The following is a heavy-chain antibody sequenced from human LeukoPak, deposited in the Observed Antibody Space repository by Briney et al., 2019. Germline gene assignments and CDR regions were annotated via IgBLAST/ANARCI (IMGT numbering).Heavy chain of an antibody. CDR1: GGSISSGDYY. CDR3: ARQVAYCGGDCYPTTFDY. V-gene: IGHV4-39*01. CDR2: INHSGST. J-gene: IGHJ4*02. D-gene: IGHD2-21*02. Sequence: SETLSLTCTVSGGSISSGDYYWSWIRQPPGKGLEWIGEINHSGSTNYNPSLKSRVTISVDTSKNQFSLKLSSVTAADTAMYYCARQVAYCGGDCYPTTFDYWGQGTLVTVSS.